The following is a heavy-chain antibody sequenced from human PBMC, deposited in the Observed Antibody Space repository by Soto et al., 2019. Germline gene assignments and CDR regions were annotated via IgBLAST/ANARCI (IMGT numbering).Heavy chain of an antibody. CDR2: IYYSGST. V-gene: IGHV4-59*01. D-gene: IGHD3-10*01. CDR3: ARDLGEGAPTTSPWFDP. J-gene: IGHJ5*02. Sequence: SETLSLTCTVSGGSISSYYWSWIRQPPGKGLEWIGYIYYSGSTNYNPSLKSRVTISVDTSKNQFSLKLSSVTAADTAVYYCARDLGEGAPTTSPWFDPWGQGTLVTVSS. CDR1: GGSISSYY.